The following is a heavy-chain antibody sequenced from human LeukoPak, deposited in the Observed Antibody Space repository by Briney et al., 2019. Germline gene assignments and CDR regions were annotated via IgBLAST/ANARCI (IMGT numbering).Heavy chain of an antibody. Sequence: ASVKVSCKASGGTFSSYTISWVRQAPGQGLEWMGRIIPILGIANYAQKFQGRVTITADKSTSTAYMELSSLRSEDTAVYHCAEGISSSSTKRYYYYMDVWGKGTTVTVSS. CDR3: AEGISSSSTKRYYYYMDV. J-gene: IGHJ6*03. D-gene: IGHD6-6*01. V-gene: IGHV1-69*02. CDR2: IIPILGIA. CDR1: GGTFSSYT.